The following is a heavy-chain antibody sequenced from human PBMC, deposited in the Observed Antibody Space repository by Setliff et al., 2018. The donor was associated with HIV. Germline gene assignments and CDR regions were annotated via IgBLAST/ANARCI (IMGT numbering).Heavy chain of an antibody. D-gene: IGHD3-22*01. CDR1: GFTFSNAW. Sequence: PGGSLRLSCAASGFTFSNAWLSWVRQAPGKGLEWVGRIKSITDGGATDYAAPVKGRFTITRADSKNTVYLQMNCLKTEDTAVYYCTTDIGYESSGYRIGYWGHGTLVTVSS. V-gene: IGHV3-15*01. CDR2: IKSITDGGAT. J-gene: IGHJ4*01. CDR3: TTDIGYESSGYRIGY.